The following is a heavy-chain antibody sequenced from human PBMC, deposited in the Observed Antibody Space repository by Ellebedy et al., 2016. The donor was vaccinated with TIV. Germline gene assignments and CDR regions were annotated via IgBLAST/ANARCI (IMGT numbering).Heavy chain of an antibody. CDR1: GFTFSSYA. D-gene: IGHD6-19*01. J-gene: IGHJ4*02. Sequence: GESLKISCSASGFTFSSYAMSWVRQAPGKGLEWVSAISGSGGSTYYADSVKGRFTISRDNSKNTLYLQMNSLRAEDTAVYYCAKDRDYSSGFGGNYFDYWGQGTLVTVSS. CDR3: AKDRDYSSGFGGNYFDY. V-gene: IGHV3-23*01. CDR2: ISGSGGST.